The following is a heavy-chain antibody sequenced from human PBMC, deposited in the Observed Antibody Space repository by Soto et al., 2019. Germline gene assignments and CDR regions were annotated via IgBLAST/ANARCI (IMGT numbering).Heavy chain of an antibody. CDR1: GYTFNNYE. CDR2: MNPYSVNT. V-gene: IGHV1-8*01. D-gene: IGHD2-15*01. J-gene: IGHJ6*02. CDR3: VSRQGIVFRPPRGMDV. Sequence: QVQLVQSGAEVKKPGASVKVSCKTSGYTFNNYEIHWVRQAPGQGLQWMGRMNPYSVNTDYAQKFQGRMSLTWNTSISTAFMGLSGLRPEDTAVYFCVSRQGIVFRPPRGMDVWGQGTTVIVSS.